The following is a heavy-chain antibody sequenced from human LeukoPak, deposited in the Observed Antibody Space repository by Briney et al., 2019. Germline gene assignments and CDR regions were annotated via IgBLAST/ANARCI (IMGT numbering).Heavy chain of an antibody. J-gene: IGHJ4*02. V-gene: IGHV5-51*01. D-gene: IGHD6-13*01. CDR1: GYSFSNYW. Sequence: GESLKISCKGSGYSFSNYWIGWVRQMPGKGLEWMGIIYPGDSDVRYSPSFQGQVTISADKSISTAYLQWSSLQASDTAMYCCARQGYNSTWDRYLAYWGQGTQVTVSS. CDR2: IYPGDSDV. CDR3: ARQGYNSTWDRYLAY.